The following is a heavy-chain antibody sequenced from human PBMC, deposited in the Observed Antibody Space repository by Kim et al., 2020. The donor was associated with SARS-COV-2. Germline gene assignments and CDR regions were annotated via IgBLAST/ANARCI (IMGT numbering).Heavy chain of an antibody. J-gene: IGHJ6*02. V-gene: IGHV3-23*01. CDR2: ISSSATRT. Sequence: GGSLRLSCAASGFTFLNYAMTWVRQAPGKGLEYVSTISSSATRTYYADSVKGRFTISGDNSMNTLLLQMNSLRAEDTALYFCAKVWAVSDDIAWYRLDGWGQGTAVTISS. CDR1: GFTFLNYA. CDR3: AKVWAVSDDIAWYRLDG. D-gene: IGHD6-19*01.